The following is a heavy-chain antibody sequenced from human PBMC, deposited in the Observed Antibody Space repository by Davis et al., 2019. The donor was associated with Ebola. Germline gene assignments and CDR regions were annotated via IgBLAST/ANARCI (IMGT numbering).Heavy chain of an antibody. D-gene: IGHD5-18*01. CDR1: GFTFSSYS. Sequence: PGGSLRLSCAASGFTFSSYSMNWVRQAPGKGLEWVSSISSSSSYIYYADSVKGRFTISRDNAKNSLYLQMNSLRAEDTAVYYYARDHRYSRTYYYYGMDVWGQGTTVTVSS. CDR3: ARDHRYSRTYYYYGMDV. V-gene: IGHV3-21*01. J-gene: IGHJ6*02. CDR2: ISSSSSYI.